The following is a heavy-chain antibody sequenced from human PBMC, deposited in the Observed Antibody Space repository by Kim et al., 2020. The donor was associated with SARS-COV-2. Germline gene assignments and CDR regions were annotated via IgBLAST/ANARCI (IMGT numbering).Heavy chain of an antibody. CDR3: ARGIGEFPLYWFDP. D-gene: IGHD3-10*01. J-gene: IGHJ5*02. V-gene: IGHV1-18*01. Sequence: QKLQGRVTMTTNTSTSTAYMELRSLRSDDTAVYYCARGIGEFPLYWFDPWGQGTLVTVSS.